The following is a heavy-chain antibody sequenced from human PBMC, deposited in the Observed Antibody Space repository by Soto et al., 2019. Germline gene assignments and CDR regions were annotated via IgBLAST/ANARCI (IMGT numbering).Heavy chain of an antibody. D-gene: IGHD1-26*01. V-gene: IGHV1-58*02. CDR2: IVVVSGST. Sequence: SVKVSCKASGFDFGSFGIQFLRQTRGRGLEWIGWIVVVSGSTNYARHFQGRVAISRDMSSSTAYLDLYDLKSDDTAVYYCARVQHRDQVGATSSDYWGQGTLVTVSS. J-gene: IGHJ4*02. CDR3: ARVQHRDQVGATSSDY. CDR1: GFDFGSFG.